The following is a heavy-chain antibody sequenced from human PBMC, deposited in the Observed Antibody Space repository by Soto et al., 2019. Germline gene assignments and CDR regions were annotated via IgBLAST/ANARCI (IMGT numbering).Heavy chain of an antibody. CDR2: ISSSSSSI. Sequence: GGSLRLSCAASGFTFSSYGMNWVRQAPGKGLEWVSSISSSSSSIYYADSVKGRFTISRDNAKNSLYLQMNSLRAEDTALYYCARVGGGWVLWFLEWLLPPQYFYGMDVWGQGTTVTVSS. J-gene: IGHJ6*02. V-gene: IGHV3-21*01. CDR1: GFTFSSYG. D-gene: IGHD3-3*01. CDR3: ARVGGGWVLWFLEWLLPPQYFYGMDV.